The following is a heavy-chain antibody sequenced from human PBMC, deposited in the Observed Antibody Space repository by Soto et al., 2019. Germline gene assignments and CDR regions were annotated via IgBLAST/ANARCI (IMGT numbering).Heavy chain of an antibody. V-gene: IGHV4-34*01. CDR3: ARHQSAYYSSGWLPPQVLRGFIDGMDV. CDR1: GGSFSGYY. CDR2: IYYSGST. J-gene: IGHJ6*02. Sequence: SETLSLTCAVDGGSFSGYYWIWIRPPPGKGLEWIGSIYYSGSTYYNPSLKSRVTISVDTSKNQFSLKLSSVTAADTAVYYCARHQSAYYSSGWLPPQVLRGFIDGMDVWGQGTTVTVSS. D-gene: IGHD6-19*01.